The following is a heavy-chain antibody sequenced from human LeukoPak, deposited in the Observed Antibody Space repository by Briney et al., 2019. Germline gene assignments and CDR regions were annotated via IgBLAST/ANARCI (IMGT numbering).Heavy chain of an antibody. J-gene: IGHJ4*02. Sequence: GGSLRLSCAASGFTFSSYGMHWVRQAPGKGLEWVAFIRYDGSNKYYADSVKGRFTISRDNSKNTLYLQMNSLRAEDTAVYYCARGRANPALLWFGELLNPDYWGQGTLVTVSS. V-gene: IGHV3-30*02. CDR1: GFTFSSYG. D-gene: IGHD3-10*01. CDR3: ARGRANPALLWFGELLNPDY. CDR2: IRYDGSNK.